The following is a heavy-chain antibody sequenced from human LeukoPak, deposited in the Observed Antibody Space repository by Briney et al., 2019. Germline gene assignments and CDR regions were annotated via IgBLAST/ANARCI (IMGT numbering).Heavy chain of an antibody. J-gene: IGHJ3*02. V-gene: IGHV3-53*01. CDR1: GFTVSSNY. D-gene: IGHD1-7*01. CDR3: ASGDGAGTTGAFDI. Sequence: GGSLRLSCAASGFTVSSNYMSWVRQAPGKGLEWVSVIYSGSSTYYADSVKGRFTISRDNSKNTLYLQMNSLRAEDTAVYYCASGDGAGTTGAFDIWGQGTMVTVSS. CDR2: IYSGSST.